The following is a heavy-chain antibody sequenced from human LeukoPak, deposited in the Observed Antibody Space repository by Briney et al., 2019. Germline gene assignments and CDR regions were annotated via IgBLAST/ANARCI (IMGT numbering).Heavy chain of an antibody. Sequence: GASVKVSCKASGYTFTSYYMHWVRQAPGQGLEWMGIINPSGGGTSYAQKFQGRVTMTRDTSTTTVYMELSSLRSEDTAVYYCTRGVPVSVVRGVIITLETYYFDYWGQGTLVTVSS. D-gene: IGHD3-10*01. J-gene: IGHJ4*02. CDR2: INPSGGGT. CDR1: GYTFTSYY. V-gene: IGHV1-46*01. CDR3: TRGVPVSVVRGVIITLETYYFDY.